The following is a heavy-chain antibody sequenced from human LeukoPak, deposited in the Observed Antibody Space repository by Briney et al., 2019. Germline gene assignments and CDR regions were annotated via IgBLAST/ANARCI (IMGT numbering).Heavy chain of an antibody. Sequence: GGSLRLSCAASGFTFSSYAMSWVRQAPGKGLEWVSAISGSGGSTYYADSVKGRFTISRDNAKNSLYLQMNSLRAEDTAVYYCARVLTSGYYYDSSSDYWGQGTLVTVSS. J-gene: IGHJ4*02. V-gene: IGHV3-23*01. CDR3: ARVLTSGYYYDSSSDY. D-gene: IGHD3-22*01. CDR2: ISGSGGST. CDR1: GFTFSSYA.